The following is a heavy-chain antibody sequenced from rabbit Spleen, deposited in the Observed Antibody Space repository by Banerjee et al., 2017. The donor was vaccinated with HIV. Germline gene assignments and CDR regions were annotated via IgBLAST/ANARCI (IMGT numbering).Heavy chain of an antibody. CDR1: GFSFSSSYW. J-gene: IGHJ4*01. Sequence: QEQLEESGGDLVKPEGSLTLTCTASGFSFSSSYWICWVRQAPGKGLEWIGCILTGGGNTYYANWAKGRFTISKTSSTTVTLQMTSLTVADTATYFCARGSATMTMVITGYYFNLWGPGTLVTVS. CDR3: ARGSATMTMVITGYYFNL. D-gene: IGHD2-1*01. CDR2: ILTGGGNT. V-gene: IGHV1S45*01.